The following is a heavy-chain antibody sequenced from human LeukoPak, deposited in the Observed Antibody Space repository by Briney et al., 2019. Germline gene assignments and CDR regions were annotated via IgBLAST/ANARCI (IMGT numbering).Heavy chain of an antibody. Sequence: SETLSLTCTVSGGSISSYYWSWIRQPPGKGLEWIGYIHYSGSTNHNPSLKSRDTISVDTSKNQFSLKLSSVTAADTAVYYCASGDYGDFSRFDFWGQGTLVTVSS. J-gene: IGHJ4*02. CDR2: IHYSGST. CDR1: GGSISSYY. V-gene: IGHV4-59*08. CDR3: ASGDYGDFSRFDF. D-gene: IGHD4-17*01.